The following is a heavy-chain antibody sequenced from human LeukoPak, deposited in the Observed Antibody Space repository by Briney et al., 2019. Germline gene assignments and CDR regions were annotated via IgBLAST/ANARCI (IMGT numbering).Heavy chain of an antibody. CDR2: IKYDGSEK. Sequence: GGSLRHSCAASGFTFSSHWMKWVRQAPGKGPEWVATIKYDGSEKYYVDSVKGLFTISRDNAKNSLYLQTDSLRVEDTAVYYCVRGSSGWKGGDYWGQGTLVTVSS. CDR1: GFTFSSHW. D-gene: IGHD6-19*01. CDR3: VRGSSGWKGGDY. J-gene: IGHJ4*02. V-gene: IGHV3-7*01.